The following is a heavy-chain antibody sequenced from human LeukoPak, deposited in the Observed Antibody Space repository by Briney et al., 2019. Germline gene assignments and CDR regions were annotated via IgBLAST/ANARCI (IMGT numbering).Heavy chain of an antibody. J-gene: IGHJ4*02. CDR3: ARMTRGAVYFDY. V-gene: IGHV4-38-2*02. Sequence: SETLSLTCTVSGYSISSGYYWGWIRQPPGKGLEWIGSIYHSGSTYYNPSLKSRVTISVDTSKNQFSLKLSSVTAADTAVYYCARMTRGAVYFDYWGQGTLVTVSS. D-gene: IGHD1-26*01. CDR1: GYSISSGYY. CDR2: IYHSGST.